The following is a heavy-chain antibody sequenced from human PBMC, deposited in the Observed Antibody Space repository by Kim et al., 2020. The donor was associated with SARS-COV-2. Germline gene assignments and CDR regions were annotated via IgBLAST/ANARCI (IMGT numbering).Heavy chain of an antibody. D-gene: IGHD2-2*01. CDR2: IYYSGST. Sequence: SETLSLTCTVSGGSISSNYWSWIRQPPGKGLEWIGYIYYSGSTNYNPSLKSRVTISVDTSKNQFSLKLSSVTAADTAVYYCARGEYAGGVSDYWGQGTL. J-gene: IGHJ4*02. CDR3: ARGEYAGGVSDY. V-gene: IGHV4-59*01. CDR1: GGSISSNY.